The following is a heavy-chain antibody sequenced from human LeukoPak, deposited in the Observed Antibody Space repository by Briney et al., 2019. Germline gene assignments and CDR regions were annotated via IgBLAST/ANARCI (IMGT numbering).Heavy chain of an antibody. J-gene: IGHJ4*02. Sequence: SETLSLTCAVYGGAFSDSYWSWIRQPPGEGLEWVGEISHSGDTNYNPSLKSRVTISVDTSKNQFSLNLSSVTAADTAVYYCARGSNSVAYWGQGTLVTVSS. CDR3: ARGSNSVAY. CDR1: GGAFSDSY. CDR2: ISHSGDT. V-gene: IGHV4-34*01. D-gene: IGHD4-23*01.